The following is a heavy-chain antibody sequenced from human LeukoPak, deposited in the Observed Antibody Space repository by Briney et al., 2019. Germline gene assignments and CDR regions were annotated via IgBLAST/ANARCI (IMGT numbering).Heavy chain of an antibody. CDR1: DYTFTSYG. CDR2: INTDNGNA. V-gene: IGHV1-18*01. J-gene: IGHJ4*02. D-gene: IGHD3-10*01. Sequence: ASVKVSCKASDYTFTSYGISWVRQAPGQRLEWMGWINTDNGNANYAQKLQGRVTMTTDTSTSTAYMELRSLSSDATAVYYCGRDPGRPGGFGQLFFDYWGEGTLVTVSS. CDR3: GRDPGRPGGFGQLFFDY.